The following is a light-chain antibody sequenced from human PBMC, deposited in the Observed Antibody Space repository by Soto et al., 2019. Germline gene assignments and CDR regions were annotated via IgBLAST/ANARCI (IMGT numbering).Light chain of an antibody. V-gene: IGKV1-17*01. Sequence: SLSASVGDKGTITCRAGQGIRNDLGWYQQKPGKAPQLLISDASSLQNGVPSRFSGSGSGTEFTLTISSLRPEDFATYYCQQYSDYSSFGHGTKVDIK. CDR2: DAS. CDR1: QGIRND. CDR3: QQYSDYSS. J-gene: IGKJ1*01.